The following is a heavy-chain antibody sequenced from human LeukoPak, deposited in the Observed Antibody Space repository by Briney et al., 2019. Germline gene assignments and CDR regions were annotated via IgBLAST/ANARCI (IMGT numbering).Heavy chain of an antibody. CDR2: INHSGST. J-gene: IGHJ4*02. CDR3: ARTNNILYYSDY. CDR1: GGSFRGYY. Sequence: PSETLSLTCAVYGGSFRGYYWSWIRQSPGKGLDWIGEINHSGSTNHNPSLKSRVSVSVDKSKNQFSLKLSSVTAADTGVYYCARTNNILYYSDYWGQGTLVTVSS. V-gene: IGHV4-34*01. D-gene: IGHD3-9*01.